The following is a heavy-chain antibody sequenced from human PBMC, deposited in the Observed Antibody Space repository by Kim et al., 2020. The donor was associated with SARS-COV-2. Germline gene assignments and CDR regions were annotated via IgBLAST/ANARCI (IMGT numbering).Heavy chain of an antibody. V-gene: IGHV3-30*18. CDR1: GFTFSSYG. Sequence: GGSLRLSCAASGFTFSSYGMHWVRQAPGKGLEWVAVISYDGSNKYYADSVKGRFTISRDNSKNTLYLQMNSLRAEDTAVYYCAKASGSSYNWFDPWGQGTPFTVS. J-gene: IGHJ5*02. CDR3: AKASGSSYNWFDP. D-gene: IGHD1-26*01. CDR2: ISYDGSNK.